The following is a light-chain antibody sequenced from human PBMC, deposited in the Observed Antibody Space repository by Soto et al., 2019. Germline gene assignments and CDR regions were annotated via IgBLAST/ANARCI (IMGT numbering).Light chain of an antibody. CDR1: QSVSTS. J-gene: IGKJ4*01. V-gene: IGKV3-11*01. Sequence: EIVLTQSPATLSLSPGERATLPCRASQSVSTSLAWYQQRPGQAPRLLIYDVSNRAAGVPARFSGSGSGTDITLTISSREPEDFAIECSRERRNRPRLTLGGGTTVQIK. CDR2: DVS. CDR3: RERRNRPRLT.